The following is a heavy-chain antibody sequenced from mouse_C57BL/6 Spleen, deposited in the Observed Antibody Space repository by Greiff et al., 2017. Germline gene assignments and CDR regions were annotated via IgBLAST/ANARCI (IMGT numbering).Heavy chain of an antibody. CDR3: ARGGLRYYFDY. J-gene: IGHJ2*01. D-gene: IGHD1-1*01. CDR2: IDPEDGET. Sequence: EVQLQQSGAELVKPGASVKLSCTASGFNIKDYYMHWVKQRTEQGLEWIGRIDPEDGETKYAPTFQGKATITADTSSNTAYLQLSSLTSEDTAVYYCARGGLRYYFDYWGQGTTLTVSS. V-gene: IGHV14-2*01. CDR1: GFNIKDYY.